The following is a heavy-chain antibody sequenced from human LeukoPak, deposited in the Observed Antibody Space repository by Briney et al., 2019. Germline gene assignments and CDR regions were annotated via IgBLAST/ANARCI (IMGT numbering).Heavy chain of an antibody. J-gene: IGHJ4*02. CDR2: IYYSGST. CDR3: ARTGGESEDY. CDR1: GGSISSYY. V-gene: IGHV4-59*08. Sequence: KTSETLSLTCTVSGGSISSYYWSWIRQPPGKGLEWIGYIYYSGSTNYDPSLKSRVTISVDTSKNQFSLKLSSVTAADTAVYYCARTGGESEDYWGQGTLVTVSS. D-gene: IGHD2-21*01.